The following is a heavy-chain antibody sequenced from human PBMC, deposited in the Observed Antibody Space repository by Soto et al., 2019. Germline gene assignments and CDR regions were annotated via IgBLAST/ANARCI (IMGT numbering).Heavy chain of an antibody. D-gene: IGHD4-17*01. Sequence: QITLKESGPTLVKPTQTLTLTCTFSGFSLSTTGVGVGWIRQPPGKALEWLALIYWDDDKRYSPSLKSRLTITQDTSKNHVVLTMTNMDPIDTATYYCVHATPVTTEGDYWGQGTLVTVSS. V-gene: IGHV2-5*02. CDR2: IYWDDDK. CDR3: VHATPVTTEGDY. J-gene: IGHJ4*02. CDR1: GFSLSTTGVG.